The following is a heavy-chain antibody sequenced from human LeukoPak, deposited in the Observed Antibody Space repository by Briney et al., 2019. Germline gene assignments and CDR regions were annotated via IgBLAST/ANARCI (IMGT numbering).Heavy chain of an antibody. CDR1: GGSFSGYY. Sequence: SETLSLTCAVYGGSFSGYYWSWIRQPPGKGLEWIGEINHSGSTNYNPSLKSRVTISVDTSENQFSLKLSSVTAADTAVYYCARHLNWFDPWGQGTLVTVSS. CDR2: INHSGST. CDR3: ARHLNWFDP. V-gene: IGHV4-34*01. J-gene: IGHJ5*02.